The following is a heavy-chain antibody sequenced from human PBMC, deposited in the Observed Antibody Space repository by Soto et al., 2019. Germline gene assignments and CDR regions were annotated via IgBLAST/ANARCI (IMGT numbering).Heavy chain of an antibody. Sequence: ASVKVSCKASGYTFTGYYMHWVRQAPGQGLEWMGWINPNSGGTNYAQKFQGWVTMTRDTSISTAYMELSRLRSDDTAVYYCARDARRSKYCSSTSCSSTYYYYYYMDVWGKGTTVTVSS. CDR1: GYTFTGYY. V-gene: IGHV1-2*04. CDR3: ARDARRSKYCSSTSCSSTYYYYYYMDV. J-gene: IGHJ6*03. D-gene: IGHD2-2*01. CDR2: INPNSGGT.